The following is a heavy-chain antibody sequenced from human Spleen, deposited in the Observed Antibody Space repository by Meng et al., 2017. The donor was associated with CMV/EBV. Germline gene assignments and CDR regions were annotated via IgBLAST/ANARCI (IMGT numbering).Heavy chain of an antibody. V-gene: IGHV3-23*01. D-gene: IGHD3-3*01. Sequence: GESLKISCAASGFTFSSYSMKWVRQAPGKGLEWVSSISGTGDSTYYADSVKGRFTISRDNSKNTLYLQMNSLRAEDTAVYYCAKVRTYNFWSGYPDYRGQGTLVTVSS. CDR3: AKVRTYNFWSGYPDY. J-gene: IGHJ4*02. CDR2: ISGTGDST. CDR1: GFTFSSYS.